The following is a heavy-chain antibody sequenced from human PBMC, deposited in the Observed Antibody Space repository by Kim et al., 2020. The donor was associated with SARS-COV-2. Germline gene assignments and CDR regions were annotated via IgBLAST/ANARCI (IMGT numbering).Heavy chain of an antibody. Sequence: VDTVKGHFTISSDNAKNSLYLQMNSRRAEDTAVYYCASENDYGDYGDYWGQGTLVTVSS. CDR3: ASENDYGDYGDY. J-gene: IGHJ4*02. V-gene: IGHV3-7*01. D-gene: IGHD4-17*01.